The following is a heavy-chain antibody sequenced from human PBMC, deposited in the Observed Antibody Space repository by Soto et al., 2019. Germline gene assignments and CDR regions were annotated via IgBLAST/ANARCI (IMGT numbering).Heavy chain of an antibody. J-gene: IGHJ4*02. D-gene: IGHD5-12*01. Sequence: GGSLRLSCAASGFTFSIYAMHWVRQAPGKGLEYVSAISSNGGSTYYANSVKVRFTISRDNSKNTLYLQMGSLRAEDMAVYYCARGSGYAFDYWGQGT. CDR2: ISSNGGST. CDR1: GFTFSIYA. CDR3: ARGSGYAFDY. V-gene: IGHV3-64*01.